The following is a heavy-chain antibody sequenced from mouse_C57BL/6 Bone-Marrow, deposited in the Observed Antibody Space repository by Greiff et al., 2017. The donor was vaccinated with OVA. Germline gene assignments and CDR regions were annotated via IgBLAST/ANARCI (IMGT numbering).Heavy chain of an antibody. J-gene: IGHJ2*01. V-gene: IGHV14-4*01. CDR3: TRIYY. CDR2: IDPENGDT. Sequence: VQLKESGAELVRPGASVKLSCTASGFNIKDDYMHWVKQRPEQGLEWIGWIDPENGDTKYASKFQGKATITADTSSNTAYLQLSSLTSEDTAVCYCTRIYYWGQGTTLTVSS. CDR1: GFNIKDDY.